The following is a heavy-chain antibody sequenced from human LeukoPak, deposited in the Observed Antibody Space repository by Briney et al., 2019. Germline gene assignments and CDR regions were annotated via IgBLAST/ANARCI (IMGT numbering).Heavy chain of an antibody. CDR2: ISSSSSYI. D-gene: IGHD6-13*01. CDR3: VRDPGVAAALYYFDY. Sequence: GGSLRLSCAASGFTFSTYSINWDRQAPGKGLEWASSISSSSSYISYADSLKGRFTISRDNAKNSLYLQMNSLRAEDTAVYYCVRDPGVAAALYYFDYWGQGTLVTVSS. CDR1: GFTFSTYS. J-gene: IGHJ4*02. V-gene: IGHV3-21*01.